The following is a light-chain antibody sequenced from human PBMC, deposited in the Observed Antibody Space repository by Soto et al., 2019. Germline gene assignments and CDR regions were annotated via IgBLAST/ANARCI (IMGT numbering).Light chain of an antibody. Sequence: QSALTQPPSASGSPGQSLTISCTGTSTDVGNYNYVSWYQQHPGKAPKLMISDVNRRPSGVPDHFSGSKSGNTASLTVSGLQAEDEADYYCSSYAGSNNWVFGGGTKLTVL. CDR1: STDVGNYNY. CDR3: SSYAGSNNWV. CDR2: DVN. V-gene: IGLV2-8*01. J-gene: IGLJ3*02.